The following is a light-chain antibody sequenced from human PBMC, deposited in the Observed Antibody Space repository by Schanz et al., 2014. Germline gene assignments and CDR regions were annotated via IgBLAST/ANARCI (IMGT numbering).Light chain of an antibody. V-gene: IGLV2-14*01. J-gene: IGLJ3*02. CDR2: DVS. CDR3: SSYTSSNSWV. CDR1: SSDVGGYNY. Sequence: QSALTQPASVSGSPGQSITISCTGTSSDVGGYNYVSWYQQHPGKAPKLMIYDVSNRPSGVSNRFSGSKSGNTASLTISGLQAADEADYYCSSYTSSNSWVFGGGTKLTVL.